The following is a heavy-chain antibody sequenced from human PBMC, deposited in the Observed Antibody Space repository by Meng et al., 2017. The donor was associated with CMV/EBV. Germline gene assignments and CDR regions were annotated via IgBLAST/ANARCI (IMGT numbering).Heavy chain of an antibody. D-gene: IGHD6-6*01. V-gene: IGHV1-46*01. CDR3: AREEGIAARSDWFDP. CDR2: INPSGGST. Sequence: VQSGDGVKQPGASVKVSCKDSGYTFTSYYMHWVRQAPGQGLEWMGIINPSGGSTSYAQKFQGRVTMTRDTSTSTVYMELSSLRSEDTAVYYCAREEGIAARSDWFDPWGQGTLVTVSS. J-gene: IGHJ5*02. CDR1: GYTFTSYY.